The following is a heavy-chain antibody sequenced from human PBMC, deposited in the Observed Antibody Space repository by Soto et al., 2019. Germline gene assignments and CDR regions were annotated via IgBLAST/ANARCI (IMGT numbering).Heavy chain of an antibody. CDR2: IYSGGST. D-gene: IGHD6-19*01. CDR3: AREPRVAGTSYYYYYYGMDV. Sequence: APGKGLEWVSVIYSGGSTYYADSVKGRFTISRDNSKNTLYLQMNSLRAEDTAVYYCAREPRVAGTSYYYYYYGMDVWGQGTTVTVS. V-gene: IGHV3-53*01. J-gene: IGHJ6*02.